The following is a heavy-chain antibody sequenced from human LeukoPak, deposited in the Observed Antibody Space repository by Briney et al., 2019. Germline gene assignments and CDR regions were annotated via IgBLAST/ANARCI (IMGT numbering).Heavy chain of an antibody. CDR1: GGSISSSSYY. D-gene: IGHD3-10*01. J-gene: IGHJ4*02. CDR3: AREREERYYYGSGSFDY. Sequence: SETLSLTCTASGGSISSSSYYWGWVRQPPGKGLEWIGSIYYSGSTYYNPSLKSRVTISVDTSKNQFSLKLSSVTAADTAVYYCAREREERYYYGSGSFDYWGQGTLVTVSS. V-gene: IGHV4-39*07. CDR2: IYYSGST.